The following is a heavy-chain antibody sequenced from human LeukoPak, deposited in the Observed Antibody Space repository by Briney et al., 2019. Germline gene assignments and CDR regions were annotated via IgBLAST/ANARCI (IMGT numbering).Heavy chain of an antibody. CDR1: GFTFSSYA. Sequence: PGGSLRLSCAASGFTFSSYAMSWVRQAPGKGLEWVSAISGSGGSTYYADSVKGRFTISRDNSKNTLYLQMNSLRAEDTAVYYCARDRPGYSGYDSYGMDVWGQGTTVTVSS. CDR3: ARDRPGYSGYDSYGMDV. J-gene: IGHJ6*02. D-gene: IGHD5-12*01. V-gene: IGHV3-23*01. CDR2: ISGSGGST.